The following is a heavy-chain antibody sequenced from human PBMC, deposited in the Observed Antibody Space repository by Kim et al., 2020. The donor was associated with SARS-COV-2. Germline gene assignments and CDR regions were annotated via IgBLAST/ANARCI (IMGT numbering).Heavy chain of an antibody. J-gene: IGHJ4*02. Sequence: KFQGRVTMTRDTAINTAYMELSSLSSDDTAVYYCARASYYYGGSAYYYFDYWGQGTLVTVSS. CDR3: ARASYYYGGSAYYYFDY. V-gene: IGHV1-2*02. D-gene: IGHD3-22*01.